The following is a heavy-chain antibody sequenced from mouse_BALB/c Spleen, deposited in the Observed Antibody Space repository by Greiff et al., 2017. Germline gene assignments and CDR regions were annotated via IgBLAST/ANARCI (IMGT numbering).Heavy chain of an antibody. V-gene: IGHV2-6-7*01. D-gene: IGHD2-4*01. J-gene: IGHJ4*01. CDR1: GFSLTGYG. Sequence: VKLMESGPGLVAPSQSLSITCTVSGFSLTGYGVNWVRQPPGKGLEWLGMIWGDGSTDYNSALKSRLSISKDNSKSQVFLKMNSLQTDDTARYYCARGGGLRRYAMDYWGQGTSVTVSS. CDR3: ARGGGLRRYAMDY. CDR2: IWGDGST.